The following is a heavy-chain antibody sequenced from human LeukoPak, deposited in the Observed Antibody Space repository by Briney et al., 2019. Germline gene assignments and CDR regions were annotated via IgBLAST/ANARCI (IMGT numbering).Heavy chain of an antibody. CDR2: IYTRGST. CDR1: GASISSGSYY. J-gene: IGHJ4*02. D-gene: IGHD2/OR15-2a*01. Sequence: PSETLSLTCTVSGASISSGSYYWSWIRQPAGKGLEWIGRIYTRGSTNYNPSLKSRVTISVDTSKNQFSLKLSSVTATDAAVYYCARESPIIETRWGQGTLVTVPS. V-gene: IGHV4-61*02. CDR3: ARESPIIETR.